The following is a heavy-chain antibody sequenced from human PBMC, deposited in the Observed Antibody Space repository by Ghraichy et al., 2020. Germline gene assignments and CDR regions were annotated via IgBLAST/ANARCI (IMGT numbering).Heavy chain of an antibody. D-gene: IGHD3-3*01. J-gene: IGHJ3*02. CDR3: AKGITIFGVVNETDAFDI. CDR2: INGSGGST. Sequence: GGSLRLSCAASGFTFSSYAICWVRQAPGKGLELVSAINGSGGSTYYADSVKGRFTISRDNSKNTLYLQMNSLRAEDTAVYYCAKGITIFGVVNETDAFDIWGLGTMVTVSS. V-gene: IGHV3-23*01. CDR1: GFTFSSYA.